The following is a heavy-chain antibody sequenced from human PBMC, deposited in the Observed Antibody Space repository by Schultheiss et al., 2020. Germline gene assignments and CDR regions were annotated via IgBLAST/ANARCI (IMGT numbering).Heavy chain of an antibody. V-gene: IGHV3-30*12. CDR3: AILHYYHYSGFYDF. J-gene: IGHJ1*01. CDR1: GFTFSSYG. D-gene: IGHD3-22*01. Sequence: GGSLRLSCAASGFTFSSYGIHWVRQAPGKGLEWVAVISYDGSNKYYADSVKGRFTISRDNVNNSVYLQMNSLRAEDTAVYFCAILHYYHYSGFYDFWGQGTLVTVSS. CDR2: ISYDGSNK.